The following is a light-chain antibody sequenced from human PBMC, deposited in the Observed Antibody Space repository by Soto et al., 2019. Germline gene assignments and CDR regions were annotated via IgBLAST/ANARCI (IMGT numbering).Light chain of an antibody. V-gene: IGKV2-28*01. Sequence: DIVMTQSPLSLSVTPGEPASISCRSSQSLLHSNGYNYLNWYLKKPGHSPQLLIYLGFNRASGFADRFSGSGSGTDYTLKISRVEAADVEIDYSIPPLQTPNTFGLATTRQIK. CDR1: QSLLHSNGYNY. CDR3: IPPLQTPNT. CDR2: LGF. J-gene: IGKJ2*01.